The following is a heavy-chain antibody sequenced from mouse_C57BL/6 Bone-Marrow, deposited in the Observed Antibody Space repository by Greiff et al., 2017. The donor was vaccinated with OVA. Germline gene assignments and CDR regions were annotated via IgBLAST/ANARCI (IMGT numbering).Heavy chain of an antibody. CDR1: GFNIKNTY. D-gene: IGHD1-1*01. CDR2: IDPANGNT. V-gene: IGHV14-3*01. Sequence: EVQLVESVAELVRPGASVKLSCTASGFNIKNTYMHWVKQRPEQGLEWIGRIDPANGNTKYAPKFQGKATITADTSSNTAYLQLSSLTSEDTAIYYCAKDYGSSVYYAMDYWGQGTSVTVSS. CDR3: AKDYGSSVYYAMDY. J-gene: IGHJ4*01.